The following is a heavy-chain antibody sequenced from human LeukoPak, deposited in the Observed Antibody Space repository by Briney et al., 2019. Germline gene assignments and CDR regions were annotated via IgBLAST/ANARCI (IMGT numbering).Heavy chain of an antibody. Sequence: GGSLRLSCAASGFTFSSYGMHWVRQAPGKGLEWVAFIRYDGSNKYYADSVKGRFTISRDNSKNTLYLQMNSLRAEDTAVYYCARDTDCSSTSCYVNALDYWGQGTLVTVSS. CDR1: GFTFSSYG. J-gene: IGHJ4*02. CDR2: IRYDGSNK. CDR3: ARDTDCSSTSCYVNALDY. V-gene: IGHV3-30*02. D-gene: IGHD2-2*01.